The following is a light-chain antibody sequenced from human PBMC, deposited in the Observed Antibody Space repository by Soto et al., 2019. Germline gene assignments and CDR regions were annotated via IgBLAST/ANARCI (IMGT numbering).Light chain of an antibody. CDR1: QSVASSY. V-gene: IGKV3-20*01. Sequence: EVVLTQSPATLSLSPGERVTLSCMASQSVASSYLAWYQQKPGRAPRLLFYSTSNRATGIPDRFSGSGSGTDFTLTISRLEPEDFAVYYCHHFGSLPETFGQGTNVQ. J-gene: IGKJ1*01. CDR3: HHFGSLPET. CDR2: STS.